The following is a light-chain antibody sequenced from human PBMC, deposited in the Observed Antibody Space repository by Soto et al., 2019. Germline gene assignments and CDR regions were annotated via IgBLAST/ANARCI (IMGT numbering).Light chain of an antibody. V-gene: IGKV1-39*01. Sequence: IQMTPSPSSLSASVGYRVTITCRASQSISSYLNWYQQKPGKAPKLLIYAASSLQSGVPSRFSGSGSGTDFTLTISSLQPEDFATYYCQQSYSTPLKFGQGTKVDIK. CDR1: QSISSY. CDR2: AAS. CDR3: QQSYSTPLK. J-gene: IGKJ1*01.